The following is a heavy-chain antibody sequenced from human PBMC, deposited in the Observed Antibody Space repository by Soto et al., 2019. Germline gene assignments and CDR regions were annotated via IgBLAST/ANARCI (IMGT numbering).Heavy chain of an antibody. J-gene: IGHJ6*04. CDR1: GFRLSDSA. CDR2: LTVTGDSA. CDR3: AWNGRGYPPCYPHYIDVAV. D-gene: IGHD3-22*01. V-gene: IGHV3-23*01. Sequence: EVQLLESGGGLVQPGGSLRLSCAASGFRLSDSAVSWVRQAPGKGLEWVSSLTVTGDSAFYSDSVKGRFTISRDISKSTLYLQLISVRAEDTFVYYSAWNGRGYPPCYPHYIDVAVWDRGTTVTASS.